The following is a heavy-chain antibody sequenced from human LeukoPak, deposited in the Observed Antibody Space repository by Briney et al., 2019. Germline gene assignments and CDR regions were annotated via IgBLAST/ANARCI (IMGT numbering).Heavy chain of an antibody. CDR1: GGTFSSYA. D-gene: IGHD3-22*01. CDR2: IIPILGIA. J-gene: IGHJ4*02. V-gene: IGHV1-69*04. Sequence: GASVKVSCKASGGTFSSYAIIWVRQAPGQGLEWLGRIIPILGIANYAQKFQGRVTITADKSTSTAYMELSSLRSEDTAVYYCARDDYYDSSGYIDYWGQGTLVTVSS. CDR3: ARDDYYDSSGYIDY.